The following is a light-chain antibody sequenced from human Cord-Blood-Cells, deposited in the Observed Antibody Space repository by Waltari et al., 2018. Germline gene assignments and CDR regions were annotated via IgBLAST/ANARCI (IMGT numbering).Light chain of an antibody. Sequence: DIQMTQSPSTLSASVGDRVTITCRASQSISSWLAWYQQKPGKAPKLLIYDASSLESGVPSRFGGSGSGTEFTLTISSLQPEDFATYYCQQYNSYSPYTFGQGTKLEIK. CDR1: QSISSW. CDR3: QQYNSYSPYT. CDR2: DAS. V-gene: IGKV1-5*01. J-gene: IGKJ2*01.